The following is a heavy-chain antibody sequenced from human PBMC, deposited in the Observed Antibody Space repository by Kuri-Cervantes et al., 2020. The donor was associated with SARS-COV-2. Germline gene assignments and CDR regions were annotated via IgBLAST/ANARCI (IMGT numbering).Heavy chain of an antibody. CDR2: INTDGSST. CDR3: GREDWFDP. J-gene: IGHJ5*02. V-gene: IGHV3-74*01. Sequence: ETLSLTCAASGFTFRSYWMHWVRQVPGKGLVWVSRINTDGSSTTYADSVKGRFTISRDNSKNTLYLQMNSLRAEDTAVYYCGREDWFDPWGQGTLVTVSS. D-gene: IGHD1-26*01. CDR1: GFTFRSYW.